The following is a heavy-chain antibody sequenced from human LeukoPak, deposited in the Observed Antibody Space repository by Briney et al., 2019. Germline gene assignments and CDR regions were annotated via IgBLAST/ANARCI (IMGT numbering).Heavy chain of an antibody. Sequence: KPSETLSLTCAVYGGSFSGYYWSWIRQPPGKGLEWIGEINHSGSTNYNPSLKSRVTISVDTSKNQFSLKLSSVTAADTAVYYCARGVFRWNYITSDYWGQGTLVTVSS. V-gene: IGHV4-34*01. CDR2: INHSGST. D-gene: IGHD1-7*01. J-gene: IGHJ4*02. CDR3: ARGVFRWNYITSDY. CDR1: GGSFSGYY.